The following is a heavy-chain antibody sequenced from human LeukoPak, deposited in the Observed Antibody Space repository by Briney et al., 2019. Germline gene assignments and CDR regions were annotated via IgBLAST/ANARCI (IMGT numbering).Heavy chain of an antibody. D-gene: IGHD3-10*01. CDR1: GFTFSSYW. J-gene: IGHJ6*02. V-gene: IGHV3-11*01. CDR3: ARELAGSGSYSMDV. CDR2: ISSSGSTI. Sequence: EGSLRLSCAASGFTFSSYWMSWIRQAPGKGLEWVSYISSSGSTIYYADSVKGRFTISRDNAKNSLYLQMNSLRAEDTAVYYCARELAGSGSYSMDVWGQGTTVTVSS.